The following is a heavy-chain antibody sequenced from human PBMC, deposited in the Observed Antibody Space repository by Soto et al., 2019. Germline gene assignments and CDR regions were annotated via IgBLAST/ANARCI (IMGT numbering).Heavy chain of an antibody. CDR3: ARSVDL. Sequence: QVQLQESGPGLVKPSQTLSLTCTISGGSISRGGYYWSWIRHHPGKGLEWIGYSYSSGSTYYNPPIKSRVIISVDTSTNQFSLKLSSVTAADTTVYYFARSVDLWGPGTLVTVSS. V-gene: IGHV4-31*03. J-gene: IGHJ5*02. CDR2: SYSSGST. CDR1: GGSISRGGYY.